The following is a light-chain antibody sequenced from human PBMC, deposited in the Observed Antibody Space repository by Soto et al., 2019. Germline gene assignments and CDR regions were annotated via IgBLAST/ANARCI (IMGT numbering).Light chain of an antibody. CDR2: GAS. V-gene: IGKV3-15*01. J-gene: IGKJ2*01. Sequence: EIVMTQSPDTLSVSPGERATLSCRASQSVSSNLAWYQQKPGQAPRLLIYGASTRATGIPARFSGSGSGTEFTLTSSSVQAEDFAVYHCQQYNNWPYTFGQGTKLEIK. CDR1: QSVSSN. CDR3: QQYNNWPYT.